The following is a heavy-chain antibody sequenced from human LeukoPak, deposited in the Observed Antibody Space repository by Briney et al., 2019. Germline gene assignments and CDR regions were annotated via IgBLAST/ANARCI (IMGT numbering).Heavy chain of an antibody. D-gene: IGHD4-17*01. V-gene: IGHV1-69*06. CDR1: GYTFTSYA. CDR2: IIPIFGTV. CDR3: ARGGYGDSPDYYYYYMDV. Sequence: ASVKVSCKASGYTFTSYAISWVRQAPGQGLEWMGGIIPIFGTVRYAQKFQGRVTITADKSTSTGYMEMSSLKSEDTAVYYCARGGYGDSPDYYYYYMDVWGKGTTVTVSS. J-gene: IGHJ6*03.